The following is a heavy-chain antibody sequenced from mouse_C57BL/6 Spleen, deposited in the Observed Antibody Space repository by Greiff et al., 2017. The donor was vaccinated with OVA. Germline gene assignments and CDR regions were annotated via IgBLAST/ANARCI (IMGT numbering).Heavy chain of an antibody. Sequence: QVQLQQPGAELVKPGASVKLSCKASGYTFTSYGMHWVKQRPVQGLEWIGMIHPNSGSTNYNEKFKSKATLTVDKSSSTAYMQLSSLTSEDSAVYYCARAGSSYDYAMVYWGQGTSVTVSS. CDR2: IHPNSGST. D-gene: IGHD1-1*01. CDR3: ARAGSSYDYAMVY. J-gene: IGHJ4*01. CDR1: GYTFTSYG. V-gene: IGHV1-64*01.